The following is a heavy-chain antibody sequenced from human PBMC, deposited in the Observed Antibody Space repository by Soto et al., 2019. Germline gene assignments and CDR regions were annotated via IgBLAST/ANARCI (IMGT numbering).Heavy chain of an antibody. V-gene: IGHV4-39*01. CDR2: IYYIGST. CDR1: GGSISSSSYY. J-gene: IGHJ5*02. Sequence: SETLSLTCTVSGGSISSSSYYWTWIRQPPWRGVDGIGSIYYIGSTYYNPSLKRRVPISVDTSKNQFSLKLSSVTAADKAVYYCARHGGSITIFGVVIIPWFDPWGPGTLVPGS. CDR3: ARHGGSITIFGVVIIPWFDP. D-gene: IGHD3-3*01.